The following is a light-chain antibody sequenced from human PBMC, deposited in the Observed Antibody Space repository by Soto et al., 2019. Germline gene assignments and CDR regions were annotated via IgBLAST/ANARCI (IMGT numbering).Light chain of an antibody. Sequence: EIVFTQSPGTLYSSPGERATLSYRASQSGSSSYLGWYQQKPGQAPRLLIYGASSRATGIPDRFSGSGSGTDFTLTISSLEPEDFAVYYCHQYDSSPLTFGGGTKVEIK. CDR3: HQYDSSPLT. CDR2: GAS. J-gene: IGKJ4*01. V-gene: IGKV3-20*01. CDR1: QSGSSSY.